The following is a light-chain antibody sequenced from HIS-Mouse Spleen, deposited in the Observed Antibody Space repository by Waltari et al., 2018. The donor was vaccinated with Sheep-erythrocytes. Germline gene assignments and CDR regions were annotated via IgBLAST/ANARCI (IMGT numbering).Light chain of an antibody. Sequence: QSALTQPPSAPGPPGPSVTLSCTGTSSDVGGYNYVSWYQQHPGKAPKLMIYEVSKRPSGVPDRFSGSKSGNTASLTVSGLQAEDEADYYCSSYAGSNNLVFGGGTKLTVL. CDR1: SSDVGGYNY. V-gene: IGLV2-8*01. J-gene: IGLJ2*01. CDR3: SSYAGSNNLV. CDR2: EVS.